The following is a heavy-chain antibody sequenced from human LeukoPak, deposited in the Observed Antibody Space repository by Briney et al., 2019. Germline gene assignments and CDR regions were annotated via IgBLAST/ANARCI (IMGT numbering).Heavy chain of an antibody. CDR2: ISGSGDST. Sequence: PGGSLRLSCAASGFTFSSYAMSWVRQAPGKGLEWVSTISGSGDSTYYADSVKGRFAISRDNSKNTLYLQMNSLRAEDTAVYYCAKGEDGYSSGWTDYWGQGTLVTVSS. V-gene: IGHV3-23*01. CDR3: AKGEDGYSSGWTDY. J-gene: IGHJ4*02. D-gene: IGHD6-19*01. CDR1: GFTFSSYA.